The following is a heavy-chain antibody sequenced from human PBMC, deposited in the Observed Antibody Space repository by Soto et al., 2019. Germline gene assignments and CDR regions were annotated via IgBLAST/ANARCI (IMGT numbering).Heavy chain of an antibody. CDR2: ISGSGGGT. Sequence: GGSLRLSCAASGFTFSSYAMTWVRQAPGKGLEWVSGISGSGGGTYYADSVQGRFTISRDNSKNTLYMQMNSLRPEDTAIYYCAKDMDCSSTSCYSLSMGGLFDYWGQGTLVTVSS. CDR3: AKDMDCSSTSCYSLSMGGLFDY. CDR1: GFTFSSYA. D-gene: IGHD2-2*02. V-gene: IGHV3-23*01. J-gene: IGHJ4*02.